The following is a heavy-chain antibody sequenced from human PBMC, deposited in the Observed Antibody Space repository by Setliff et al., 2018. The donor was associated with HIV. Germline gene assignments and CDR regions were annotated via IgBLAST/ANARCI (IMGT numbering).Heavy chain of an antibody. CDR1: GYNLSSHG. CDR3: AKVPRMTSNYYYYYGLDV. D-gene: IGHD2-21*02. Sequence: ASVKVSCKASGYNLSSHGIHWVRQAPGQSLEWMGWISAGNGNTKYSQKFQGRATISRDTSANTAYMQLSGLNFEDTAVYFCAKVPRMTSNYYYYYGLDVWGQGTTVTVSS. J-gene: IGHJ6*02. V-gene: IGHV1-3*01. CDR2: ISAGNGNT.